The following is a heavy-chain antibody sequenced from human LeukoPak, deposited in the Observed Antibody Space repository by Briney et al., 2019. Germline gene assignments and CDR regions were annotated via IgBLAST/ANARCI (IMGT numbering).Heavy chain of an antibody. J-gene: IGHJ4*02. CDR2: ISGSGGST. CDR3: AKGRIVVVISGEYYFDY. Sequence: PGGSLRLSCAASGFTFSSYAMHWVRQAPGKGLEWVSAISGSGGSTYYADSVRGRFTISRDNSKNTVYLQMNSLRAEDTAVYYCAKGRIVVVISGEYYFDYWGQGTLVTVSS. CDR1: GFTFSSYA. D-gene: IGHD3-22*01. V-gene: IGHV3-23*01.